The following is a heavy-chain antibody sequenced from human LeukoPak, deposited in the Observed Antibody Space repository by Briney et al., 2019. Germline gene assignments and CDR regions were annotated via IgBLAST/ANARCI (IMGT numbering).Heavy chain of an antibody. CDR1: GGSISSHY. J-gene: IGHJ6*02. CDR3: ARDPRNGIAAAGYGIDV. D-gene: IGHD6-13*01. Sequence: SETLSLTCTVSGGSISSHYWSWIRQPAGKGLEWIGRIYTSGSTNYNPSLKSRVTMSVDTSKNQFSLKLSSVTAADTAVYYCARDPRNGIAAAGYGIDVWGQGTTVTVSS. V-gene: IGHV4-4*07. CDR2: IYTSGST.